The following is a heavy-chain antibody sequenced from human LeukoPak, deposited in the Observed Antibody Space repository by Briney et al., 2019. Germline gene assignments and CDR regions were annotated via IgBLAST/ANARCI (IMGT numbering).Heavy chain of an antibody. CDR3: ARDQWPLPYDY. CDR1: GFTFSSYS. V-gene: IGHV3-21*01. D-gene: IGHD6-19*01. J-gene: IGHJ4*02. Sequence: GESLKISCAASGFTFSSYSMNWVRQAPGKGLEWVSSISSSSSYIYYADSVKGRFTISRDNAKNSLFLQMNSLRAEDTAVYYCARDQWPLPYDYWGQGTLVTVSS. CDR2: ISSSSSYI.